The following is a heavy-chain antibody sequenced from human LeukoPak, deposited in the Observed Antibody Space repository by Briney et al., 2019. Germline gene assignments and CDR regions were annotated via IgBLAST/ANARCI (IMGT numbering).Heavy chain of an antibody. CDR1: GFTFSSYA. D-gene: IGHD6-13*01. CDR3: ARDRFERRSSWVFPDY. Sequence: QSGGSLRLSCAASGFTFSSYAMHWVRQAPGKGLEWVAVISYDGSNKYYADSVKGRFTISRDNSKNTLYLQMNSLRAEDTAVYYCARDRFERRSSWVFPDYWGQGTLVTVSS. CDR2: ISYDGSNK. J-gene: IGHJ4*02. V-gene: IGHV3-30-3*01.